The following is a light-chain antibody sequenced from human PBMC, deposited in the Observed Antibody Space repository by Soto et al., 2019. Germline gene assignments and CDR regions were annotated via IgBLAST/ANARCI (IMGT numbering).Light chain of an antibody. CDR3: QHYYTYSA. CDR2: DAS. Sequence: QITQSPSPVSASVGGRVTITCRASQSISSWLARYQQKPGKAPNLLIYDASSLKSGVPSRFRGSASGTEFPLTISSLKPDFSATDYCQHYYTYSAFGQGTKVDIK. CDR1: QSISSW. J-gene: IGKJ1*01. V-gene: IGKV1-5*01.